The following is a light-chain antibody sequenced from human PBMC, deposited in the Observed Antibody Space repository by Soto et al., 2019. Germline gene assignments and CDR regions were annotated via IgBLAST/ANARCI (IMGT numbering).Light chain of an antibody. J-gene: IGKJ2*01. CDR1: QSVSSSY. V-gene: IGKV3-20*01. Sequence: EIVLTQSPGTLSLSPGERATLSCRASQSVSSSYLAWYQQKPGQAPRLLIYGASSRATGIPDRFSGSGSGTDFTLPISRLEPEHFAVYYCQQYGSSPTYTFGQGTKLEIK. CDR2: GAS. CDR3: QQYGSSPTYT.